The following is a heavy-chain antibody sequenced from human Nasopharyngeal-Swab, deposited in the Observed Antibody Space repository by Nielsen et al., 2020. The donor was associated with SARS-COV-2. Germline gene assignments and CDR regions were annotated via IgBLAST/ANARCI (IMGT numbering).Heavy chain of an antibody. Sequence: GESLKISCAASGFTFSSYSMNWVRQAPGKGLEWVSSIRSSSSYIYYADSVKGRFTISRDNAKNSLYLQMNSLRAEDTAVYYCARGAYYDSRGAFDIWGQGTMVTVSS. J-gene: IGHJ3*02. D-gene: IGHD3-22*01. V-gene: IGHV3-21*01. CDR3: ARGAYYDSRGAFDI. CDR1: GFTFSSYS. CDR2: IRSSSSYI.